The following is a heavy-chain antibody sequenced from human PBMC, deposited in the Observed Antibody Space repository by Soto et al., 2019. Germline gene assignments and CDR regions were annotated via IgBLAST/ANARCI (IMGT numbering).Heavy chain of an antibody. D-gene: IGHD3-16*02. J-gene: IGHJ6*02. CDR3: ARERGAMGGYDYVWGSYRSNGMDV. CDR1: GFTFSSYG. CDR2: ICYDGCIK. V-gene: IGHV3-33*01. Sequence: GGSLRLSCAASGFTFSSYGMHWVRQAPGKGLEWVAVICYDGCIKYYADSVKVRFTISRDNSKNSLYLQINCLRAEDTAVYYCARERGAMGGYDYVWGSYRSNGMDVWGQGTTVTVSS.